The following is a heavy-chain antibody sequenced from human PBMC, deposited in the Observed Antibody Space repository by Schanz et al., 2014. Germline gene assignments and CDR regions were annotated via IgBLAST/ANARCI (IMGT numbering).Heavy chain of an antibody. J-gene: IGHJ6*02. Sequence: QVQLQQWGAGLLKPSETLSLTCAFSGGSFSGYWWTWVRQSPGKGLEWIGEVNHGGYTNYNPSLKSRVTVSVDTSKNQFSLRLNSVIAADTAVYYCARGGGGWNFYGMDVWGQGTTVTVSS. CDR3: ARGGGGWNFYGMDV. CDR1: GGSFSGYW. V-gene: IGHV4-34*01. CDR2: VNHGGYT. D-gene: IGHD3-16*01.